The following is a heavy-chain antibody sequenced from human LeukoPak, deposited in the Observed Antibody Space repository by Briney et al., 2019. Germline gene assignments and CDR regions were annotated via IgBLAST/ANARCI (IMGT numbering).Heavy chain of an antibody. CDR3: ATDRVGGINAFDI. D-gene: IGHD3-10*01. J-gene: IGHJ3*02. CDR1: GYTLTELS. V-gene: IGHV1-24*01. Sequence: ASVRVSCKVSGYTLTELSMHWVRQAPGKGLEWMGSFDLEDGETIYAQKFQGRVTMTEDTSTDTAYMELRSLRSEDTAVYYCATDRVGGINAFDIWGQGTMVTVSS. CDR2: FDLEDGET.